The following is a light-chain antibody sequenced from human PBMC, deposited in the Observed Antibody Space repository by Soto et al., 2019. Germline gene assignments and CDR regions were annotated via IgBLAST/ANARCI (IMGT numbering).Light chain of an antibody. CDR3: SAWYDSLNGHVV. V-gene: IGLV1-44*01. CDR1: SSNIGSNT. Sequence: QSVLTQPPSASGAPGQRVTISCSGSSSNIGSNTVNWYQQFPGTAPKLVIYSNNQRPSGVPDRCSGSKSGTSASLVISGLQSEDEADYFCSAWYDSLNGHVVFGGGTKLTVL. J-gene: IGLJ2*01. CDR2: SNN.